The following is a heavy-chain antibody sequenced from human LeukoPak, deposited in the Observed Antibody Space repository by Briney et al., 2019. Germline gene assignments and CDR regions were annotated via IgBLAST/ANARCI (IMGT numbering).Heavy chain of an antibody. CDR3: ARSDDFWSGYYTVFDY. V-gene: IGHV3-21*01. CDR1: GFTFSSYS. J-gene: IGHJ4*02. Sequence: PEGSLRLSCAASGFTFSSYSMNWVRQAPGKGLEWVSSISSSSSYIYYADSVKGRFTISRDNAKNSLYLQMNSLRAEDTAVYYCARSDDFWSGYYTVFDYWGQGTLVTVSS. D-gene: IGHD3-3*01. CDR2: ISSSSSYI.